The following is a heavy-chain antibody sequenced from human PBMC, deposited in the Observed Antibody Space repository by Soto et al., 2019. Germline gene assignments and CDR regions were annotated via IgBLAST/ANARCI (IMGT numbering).Heavy chain of an antibody. CDR2: ILGSGGKA. Sequence: EVELSDFGGGLVQPGGSLRLTCTASGFDFYTHGMTWVRQAPGRGLEWVSSILGSGGKAYYADSVEGRFTISRDNSKNTEFLQLNSLRAEDTAVYFCAKGASWLDYWGQGTPVIASS. D-gene: IGHD3-16*01. J-gene: IGHJ4*02. V-gene: IGHV3-23*01. CDR1: GFDFYTHG. CDR3: AKGASWLDY.